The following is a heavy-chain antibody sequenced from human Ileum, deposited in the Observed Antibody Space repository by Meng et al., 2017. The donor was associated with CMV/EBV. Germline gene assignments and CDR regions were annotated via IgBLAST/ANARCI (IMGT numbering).Heavy chain of an antibody. J-gene: IGHJ4*02. CDR1: GFIVSDCH. CDR3: ASQPDSSNNYFYT. CDR2: SSTGSTST. V-gene: IGHV3-11*05. D-gene: IGHD2/OR15-2a*01. Sequence: VESVAGVDQPGRSLTICCGASGFIVSDCHMNWIRLAPGQVLEWISYSSTGSTSTNYADSVKGLFAISRDNANNSLFLQMNNLRAEDTAVYYCASQPDSSNNYFYTWGQGTLVTVSS.